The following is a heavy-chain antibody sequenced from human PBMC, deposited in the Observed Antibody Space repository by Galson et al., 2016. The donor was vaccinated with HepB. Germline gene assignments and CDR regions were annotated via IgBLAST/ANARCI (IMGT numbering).Heavy chain of an antibody. Sequence: SLRLSCAASGFTFSSYAMTWVRQAPGKGLEWVSGISGSGDSAYYGDSVRGRFSISRDNSKNTLYLQMNSLRAEDTAVYYCARSRIIYCSSTSCYDAFDIWGQGTMVTVSS. V-gene: IGHV3-23*01. D-gene: IGHD2-2*01. CDR3: ARSRIIYCSSTSCYDAFDI. CDR1: GFTFSSYA. CDR2: ISGSGDSA. J-gene: IGHJ3*02.